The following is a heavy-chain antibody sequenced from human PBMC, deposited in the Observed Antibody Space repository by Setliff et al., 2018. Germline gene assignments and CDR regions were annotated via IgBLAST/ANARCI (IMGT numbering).Heavy chain of an antibody. D-gene: IGHD4-17*01. V-gene: IGHV1-69*13. CDR1: GITASTYA. CDR3: ARDVSPLYGATHGSWFDS. J-gene: IGHJ5*01. CDR2: IIPIFGTP. Sequence: SVKVSCKASGITASTYAISWVRQTPGQGLEWMGKIIPIFGTPDYAQRFKGSVTITADESTNTAYLELRSLRAEDTALYYCARDVSPLYGATHGSWFDSWGQGTLVTV.